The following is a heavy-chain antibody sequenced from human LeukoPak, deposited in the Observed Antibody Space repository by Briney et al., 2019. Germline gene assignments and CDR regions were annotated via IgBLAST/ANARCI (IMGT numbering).Heavy chain of an antibody. J-gene: IGHJ4*02. Sequence: GGSLRLSCAASGFTFSSSWMHWVRQAPGKGLVWVSRINPDGGTTNYADSVKGRFTTSRDNAKNMLYLLMNSLRVDDTAVYYCVRALLGTSDYWGQGTLVTVSS. CDR2: INPDGGTT. CDR1: GFTFSSSW. D-gene: IGHD7-27*01. V-gene: IGHV3-74*01. CDR3: VRALLGTSDY.